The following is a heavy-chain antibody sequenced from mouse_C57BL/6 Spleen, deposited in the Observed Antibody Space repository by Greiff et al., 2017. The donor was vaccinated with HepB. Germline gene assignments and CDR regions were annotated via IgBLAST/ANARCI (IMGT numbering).Heavy chain of an antibody. CDR2: IRYDGSN. D-gene: IGHD4-1*01. V-gene: IGHV3-6*01. CDR1: GYSFTSGYY. Sequence: EVHLVESGPGLVKPSPSLSLSCSVSGYSFTSGYYWYWIRQFPGNQLEWMGYIRYDGSNNYNPSLKNRITFTRDTSKNPFYLKLNSVTTEDTATYYCARDGPTGGYYAMDYWGQGTSVTVSS. CDR3: ARDGPTGGYYAMDY. J-gene: IGHJ4*01.